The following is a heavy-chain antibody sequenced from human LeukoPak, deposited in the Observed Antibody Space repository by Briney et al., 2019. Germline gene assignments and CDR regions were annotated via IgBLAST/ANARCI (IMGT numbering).Heavy chain of an antibody. V-gene: IGHV3-30*18. D-gene: IGHD5-12*01. J-gene: IGHJ6*02. CDR2: ISYDGSNK. Sequence: GGSLRLSCAASGFTFSSYWMSWVRQAPGKGLEWVAVISYDGSNKYYADSVKGRFTISRDNSKNTLYLQMNSLRAEDTAVYYCAKEVGGYEYYYYYYGMDVWGQGTTVTVSS. CDR1: GFTFSSYW. CDR3: AKEVGGYEYYYYYYGMDV.